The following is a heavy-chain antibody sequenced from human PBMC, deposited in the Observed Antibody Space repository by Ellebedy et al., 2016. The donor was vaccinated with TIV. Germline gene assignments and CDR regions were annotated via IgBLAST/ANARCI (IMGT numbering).Heavy chain of an antibody. CDR1: GYNFAGYY. D-gene: IGHD3-16*01. CDR2: INPHSGGT. J-gene: IGHJ4*02. CDR3: ARERRQSYGHFFDF. V-gene: IGHV1-2*04. Sequence: ASVKVSCKASGYNFAGYYIHWVRQAPGQSLEWLGYINPHSGGTKYAEKFHDSVAVTRDTSTETVYMELSRLRSDDTAVYYCARERRQSYGHFFDFWGQGTLLTVSS.